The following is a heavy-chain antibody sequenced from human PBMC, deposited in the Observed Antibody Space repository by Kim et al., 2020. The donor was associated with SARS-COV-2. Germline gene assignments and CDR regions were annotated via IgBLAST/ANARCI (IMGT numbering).Heavy chain of an antibody. J-gene: IGHJ6*02. CDR1: GFTFGDYA. D-gene: IGHD3-16*01. Sequence: GGSLRLSCTASGFTFGDYAMSWFRQAPGKGLEWVGFIRSKAYGGTTEYAASVKGRFTISRDDSKSIAYLQMNSLKTEDTAVYYCTRDDWDYVWGSHYGMDVWGQGTTVTVSS. CDR2: IRSKAYGGTT. V-gene: IGHV3-49*03. CDR3: TRDDWDYVWGSHYGMDV.